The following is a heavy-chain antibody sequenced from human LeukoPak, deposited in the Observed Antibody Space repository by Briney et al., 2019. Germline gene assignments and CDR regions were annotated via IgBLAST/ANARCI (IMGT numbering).Heavy chain of an antibody. D-gene: IGHD2-15*01. CDR1: GGSISGYF. V-gene: IGHV4-59*01. J-gene: IGHJ5*02. CDR2: IYYTGNT. CDR3: VISKSGAYGWFDP. Sequence: SETLSLTCTVSGGSISGYFWTWIRQPPGKGLEWIGYIYYTGNTNYNPSLKSRVTISIDTSKNHFSLNVNSVTAADAAVYYCVISKSGAYGWFDPWGPGTLVTVSS.